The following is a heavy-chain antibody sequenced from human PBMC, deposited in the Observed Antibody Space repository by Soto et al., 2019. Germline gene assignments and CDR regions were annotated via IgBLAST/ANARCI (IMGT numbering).Heavy chain of an antibody. CDR2: VHHSWGS. J-gene: IGHJ6*02. V-gene: IGHV4-59*03. CDR3: ARQGFGPLRGLVDV. D-gene: IGHD3-10*01. Sequence: QVQLQESGPGLVKPSETMSLSCTVSGGSISSYYWSWFRQSPGKRMEWIGYVHHSWGSSYNPSLRSRVAISLDTSKSQFSLMVTSVTATDAAVYYCARQGFGPLRGLVDVWGQGTTVTVSS. CDR1: GGSISSYY.